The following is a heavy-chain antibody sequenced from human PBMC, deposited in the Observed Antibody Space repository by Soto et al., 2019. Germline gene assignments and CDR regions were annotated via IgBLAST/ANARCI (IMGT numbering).Heavy chain of an antibody. CDR2: IIPIFGTA. D-gene: IGHD2-2*01. CDR1: GGTFSSYA. V-gene: IGHV1-69*12. J-gene: IGHJ6*02. Sequence: QVQLVQSGAEVKKPGSSVKVSCTASGGTFSSYAISWVRQAPGQGLEWMGGIIPIFGTANYAQKFQGRVTITADESTSTAYMELSSLRSEDTAVYYCARHDCISTSCYYYYYYGMDVWGQGTTVTVSS. CDR3: ARHDCISTSCYYYYYYGMDV.